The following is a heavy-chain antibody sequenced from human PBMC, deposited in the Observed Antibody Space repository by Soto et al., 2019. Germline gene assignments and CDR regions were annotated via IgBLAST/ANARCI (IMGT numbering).Heavy chain of an antibody. CDR3: ARDGVVVSRTTITHGALDI. D-gene: IGHD5-12*01. Sequence: QVQRVQSGAEVKKPGSSVKVSCKASGGSFSTYGISWVRQAPGQGLEWMGGLIPVFTTAKYEQKFQGRVSTAATESTYPAYMELSRLTAENTAVYFFARDGVVVSRTTITHGALDIWGQGTVVTVSS. J-gene: IGHJ3*02. CDR2: LIPVFTTA. CDR1: GGSFSTYG. V-gene: IGHV1-69*01.